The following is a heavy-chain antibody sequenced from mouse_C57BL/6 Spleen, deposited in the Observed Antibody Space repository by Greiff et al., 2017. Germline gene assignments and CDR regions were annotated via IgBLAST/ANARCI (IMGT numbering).Heavy chain of an antibody. J-gene: IGHJ1*03. Sequence: VQLKQSGPGLAKPSQTLSLTCSVTGYSITSDYWNWIRKFPGNKLEYMGYISYSGSTYYNPSLNSRISITRDTSKNQYYLQLNSVTTEDTATYYCARYPTVVAHWYFGVWGTGTTVTVSS. CDR2: ISYSGST. D-gene: IGHD1-1*01. V-gene: IGHV3-8*01. CDR3: ARYPTVVAHWYFGV. CDR1: GYSITSDY.